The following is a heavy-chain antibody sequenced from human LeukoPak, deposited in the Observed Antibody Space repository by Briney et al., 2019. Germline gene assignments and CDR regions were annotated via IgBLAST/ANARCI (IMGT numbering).Heavy chain of an antibody. CDR1: GFTFSSYW. Sequence: GGSLRLSCAASGFTFSSYWMSWVRQAPGKGLEWVANIKQDGSEKYYVDSVKGRFTISRDNSKNTLYLQMNSLRAEDTAVYYCAKDPDCTSGICYTFFDYWGQGTLVTVSS. CDR2: IKQDGSEK. D-gene: IGHD2-8*01. CDR3: AKDPDCTSGICYTFFDY. V-gene: IGHV3-7*03. J-gene: IGHJ4*02.